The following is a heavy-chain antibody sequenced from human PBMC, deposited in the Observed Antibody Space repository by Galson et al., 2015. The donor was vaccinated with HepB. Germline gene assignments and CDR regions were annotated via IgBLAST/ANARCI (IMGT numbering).Heavy chain of an antibody. CDR3: ARWAGRGEPGYCTSTGCYPFDV. Sequence: SVKVSCKASGGTFSNSAFSWVRQAPGQGLEWMGGIIPIFGTPNHPQKFQGRVSISADESTSTVYMELSSLRSEDTAVYYCARWAGRGEPGYCTSTGCYPFDVWGQGTLVTVSS. CDR1: GGTFSNSA. CDR2: IIPIFGTP. J-gene: IGHJ4*02. D-gene: IGHD2-2*01. V-gene: IGHV1-69*13.